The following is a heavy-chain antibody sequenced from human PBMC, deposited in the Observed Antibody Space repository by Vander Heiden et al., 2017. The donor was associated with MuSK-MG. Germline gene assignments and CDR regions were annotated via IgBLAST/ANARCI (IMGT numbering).Heavy chain of an antibody. V-gene: IGHV1-69*01. CDR1: GGTFSSYA. Sequence: QVQLVQSGAEVKKPGSSVKVSCKASGGTFSSYAISWVRQAPGQGLEWMGGIIPIFGTANYAQKGQGRVTITADESTSTAYMELSRLRSEETAVYYCARVPDSDGSRWYFDYWVQGTLVTVYS. CDR3: ARVPDSDGSRWYFDY. D-gene: IGHD5-18*01. CDR2: IIPIFGTA. J-gene: IGHJ4*02.